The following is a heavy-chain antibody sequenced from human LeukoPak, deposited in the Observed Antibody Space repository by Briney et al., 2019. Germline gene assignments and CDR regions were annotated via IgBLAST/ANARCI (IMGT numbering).Heavy chain of an antibody. J-gene: IGHJ4*02. CDR1: GYTFTGYY. Sequence: ASVKVSCKASGYTFTGYYMHWVRQAPGQGLEWMGRINPNSGGTNYAQKFQGRVTMTRDTSISTSYMELSRLTSDDTAVYYCARAKGSGSYYVIDYWGQGTLVTVSS. CDR3: ARAKGSGSYYVIDY. V-gene: IGHV1-2*06. D-gene: IGHD1-26*01. CDR2: INPNSGGT.